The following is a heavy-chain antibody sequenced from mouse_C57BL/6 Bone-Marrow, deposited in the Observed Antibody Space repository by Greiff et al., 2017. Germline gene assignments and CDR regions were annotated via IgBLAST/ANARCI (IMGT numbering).Heavy chain of an antibody. V-gene: IGHV5-6*01. J-gene: IGHJ3*01. CDR1: GFTFSSYG. CDR3: ARQGNFWFAY. Sequence: DVHLVESGGDLVKPGGSLKLSCAASGFTFSSYGMSWVRQTPDKRLEWVATISSGGSYTYYPDSVKGRFTISRDNAKNTLYLQMSSLKSEDTAMYYCARQGNFWFAYWGQGTLVTVSA. CDR2: ISSGGSYT. D-gene: IGHD2-1*01.